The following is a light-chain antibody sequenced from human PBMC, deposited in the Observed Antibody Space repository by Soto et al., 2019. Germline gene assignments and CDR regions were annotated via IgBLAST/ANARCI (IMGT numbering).Light chain of an antibody. CDR2: GAS. CDR1: QSVSSN. V-gene: IGKV3-15*01. CDR3: QKYKNWPLT. Sequence: EIVMTQSPATLSVSPGERATLSCRASQSVSSNLAWYQQKPGQAPRLLIYGASTRATGVAARFSGSGSGTNFILTISSLQSEDFPVYHCQKYKNWPLTFGKGTKV. J-gene: IGKJ1*01.